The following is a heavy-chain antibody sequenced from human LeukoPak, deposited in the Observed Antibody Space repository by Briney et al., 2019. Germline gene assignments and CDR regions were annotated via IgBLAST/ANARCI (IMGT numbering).Heavy chain of an antibody. CDR3: ARGTHDYGGNSESGYYYYMDV. D-gene: IGHD4-23*01. CDR2: ISAYNGNT. V-gene: IGHV1-18*01. CDR1: GYTFTSYG. J-gene: IGHJ6*03. Sequence: ASVKVSCKAPGYTFTSYGISWVRQAPGQGLEWMGWISAYNGNTNYAQKFQGRVTMTRDTSISTAYMELSRLKSDDTAVYYCARGTHDYGGNSESGYYYYMDVWGKGTTVTVSS.